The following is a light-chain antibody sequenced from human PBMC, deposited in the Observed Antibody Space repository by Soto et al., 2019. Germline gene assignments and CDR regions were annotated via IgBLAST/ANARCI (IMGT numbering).Light chain of an antibody. Sequence: EIVLTQSPGTLSLSPGERATVSCRASQSVSGSYLAWYQQKFGQAPRLLIYDASNRATGIPARFSGSGSATDFTLTISSLEPEDFAIYYCQQRYNWPLTFGQGTKVDIK. CDR2: DAS. CDR3: QQRYNWPLT. V-gene: IGKV3-11*01. J-gene: IGKJ1*01. CDR1: QSVSGSY.